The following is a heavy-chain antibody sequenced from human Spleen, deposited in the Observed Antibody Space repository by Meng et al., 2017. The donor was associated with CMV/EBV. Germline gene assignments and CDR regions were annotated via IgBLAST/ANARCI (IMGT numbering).Heavy chain of an antibody. J-gene: IGHJ4*02. CDR2: STNKVHSYTT. CDR1: GFTFNDHY. CDR3: VVLRDGYAD. V-gene: IGHV3-72*01. D-gene: IGHD5-18*01. Sequence: EVQLVESGGGLVQPGGSLRLSCAASGFTFNDHYMDWVRQAPGKGLEWVGRSTNKVHSYTTEYAASVKGRFTVSRDDSKNSLYLQMNSLKSEDTAVYYCVVLRDGYADWGQGTLVTVSS.